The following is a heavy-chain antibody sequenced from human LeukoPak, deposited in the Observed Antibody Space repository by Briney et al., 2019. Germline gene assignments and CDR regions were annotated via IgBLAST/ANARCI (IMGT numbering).Heavy chain of an antibody. J-gene: IGHJ4*02. CDR2: INHSGST. Sequence: SETLSLTCAVYGGSFSGYYWSWIRQPPGKGLEWIGEINHSGSTNYNPSLKSRVTISVDTSKNQFSLKLSSVTAADTAVYYCARDDGYYWGQGTLVTVSS. V-gene: IGHV4-34*01. CDR1: GGSFSGYY. CDR3: ARDDGYY.